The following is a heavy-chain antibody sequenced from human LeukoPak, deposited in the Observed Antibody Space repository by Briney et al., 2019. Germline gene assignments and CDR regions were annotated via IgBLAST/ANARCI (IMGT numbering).Heavy chain of an antibody. CDR3: ARVRDSTLSVTWFDP. Sequence: GESLKISCQGSGYSFPGYWIAWVRQMPGKGLEWMAIIYPGDSNTRYSPSFQGQVTISADKSINTAYLQWSSLKASDTAMYYCARVRDSTLSVTWFDPWGQGTLVTVSS. J-gene: IGHJ5*02. CDR2: IYPGDSNT. CDR1: GYSFPGYW. V-gene: IGHV5-51*01. D-gene: IGHD6-13*01.